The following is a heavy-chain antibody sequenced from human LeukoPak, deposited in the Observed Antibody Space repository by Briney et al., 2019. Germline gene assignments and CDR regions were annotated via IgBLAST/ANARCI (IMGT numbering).Heavy chain of an antibody. CDR2: IYIVGST. V-gene: IGHV3-53*01. CDR1: GFTFSSYA. J-gene: IGHJ4*02. CDR3: AREACSSTSCYTAYFDY. D-gene: IGHD2-2*02. Sequence: GRSLRLSCAASGFTFSSYAMSWVRQAPGKGLEWVSVIYIVGSTYYADSVKGRFTISRDNSKNTLYLQMNSLRAEDTAVYYCAREACSSTSCYTAYFDYWGQGTLVTVSS.